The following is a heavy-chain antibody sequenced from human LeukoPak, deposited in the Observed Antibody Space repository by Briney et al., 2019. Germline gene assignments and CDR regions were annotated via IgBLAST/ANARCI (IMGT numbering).Heavy chain of an antibody. D-gene: IGHD3-22*01. V-gene: IGHV4-30-4*01. J-gene: IGHJ3*02. CDR2: IYYSGST. CDR1: GVSISSGDYY. CDR3: ARDYYDSSTYAFDI. Sequence: SETLSLTCTVSGVSISSGDYYWSWIRQPPGKGLEWIGYIYYSGSTYYNPSLKSRVTISVDTSKNQFSLKLSSVTAADTAVYYCARDYYDSSTYAFDIWGQGTMVTVSS.